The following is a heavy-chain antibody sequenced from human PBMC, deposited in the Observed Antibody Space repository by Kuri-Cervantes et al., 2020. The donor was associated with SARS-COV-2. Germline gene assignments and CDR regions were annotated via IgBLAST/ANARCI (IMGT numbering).Heavy chain of an antibody. CDR3: ARVRLRGYRADAFDI. J-gene: IGHJ3*02. V-gene: IGHV1-3*01. D-gene: IGHD5-18*01. Sequence: ASVKVSCKASGYTFTSYAMHWVRQAPGQRLEWMGWINAGNGNTKYSEKFQGRVTVTRDTSATTAYMELSSLRSEDTAVYYCARVRLRGYRADAFDIWGQGKMV. CDR1: GYTFTSYA. CDR2: INAGNGNT.